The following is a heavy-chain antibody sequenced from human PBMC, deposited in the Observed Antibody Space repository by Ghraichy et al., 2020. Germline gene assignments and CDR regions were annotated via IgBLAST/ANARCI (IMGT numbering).Heavy chain of an antibody. V-gene: IGHV1-69*13. Sequence: SVKVSCKASGETFSIYTLNWVRQAPGQGLEWMGGIIPILNKEDYAQKFQGRLTITADESTSTAYMELRGLKFDDTAVYYCARDDEGFWGQGTLVTVSS. CDR1: GETFSIYT. CDR3: ARDDEGF. CDR2: IIPILNKE. J-gene: IGHJ4*02.